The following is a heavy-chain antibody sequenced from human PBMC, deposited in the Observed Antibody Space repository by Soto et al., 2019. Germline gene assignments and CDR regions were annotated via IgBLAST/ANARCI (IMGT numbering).Heavy chain of an antibody. CDR2: IHSSGST. Sequence: QVQLRESGPGLVKSSETLSLTCTVSGASLSGYYWSWVRQTPGKGLEWIGFIHSSGSTNYNPSLKTHGTISVVTSNYQFSLNLSSVTAADTAVFYCARGNGWLLYWGQEALVTVSS. V-gene: IGHV4-59*01. J-gene: IGHJ4*02. CDR3: ARGNGWLLY. CDR1: GASLSGYY. D-gene: IGHD5-12*01.